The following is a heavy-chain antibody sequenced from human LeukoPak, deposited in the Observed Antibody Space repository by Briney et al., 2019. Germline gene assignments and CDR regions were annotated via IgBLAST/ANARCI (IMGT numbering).Heavy chain of an antibody. J-gene: IGHJ3*02. CDR1: GGTFSNYA. V-gene: IGHV1-69*04. CDR3: AGPDTYYYDYSGILFAFHI. D-gene: IGHD3-22*01. CDR2: IIPIVGIT. Sequence: SLKLSCKASGGTFSNYAISWVRQAPGQGLEWMGRIIPIVGITNYAQNVRGRVTITADKFTSTAYMELSSLRSEDTAVYYCAGPDTYYYDYSGILFAFHIWGEGGIVTVSS.